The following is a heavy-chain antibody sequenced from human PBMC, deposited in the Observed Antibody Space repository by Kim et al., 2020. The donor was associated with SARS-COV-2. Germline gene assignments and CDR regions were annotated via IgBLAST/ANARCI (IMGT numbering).Heavy chain of an antibody. D-gene: IGHD1-1*01. V-gene: IGHV4-39*07. J-gene: IGHJ6*02. CDR1: GGSISSSSYY. CDR2: IYYSGST. CDR3: ARGNGEVLRYYYYYGMDV. Sequence: SETLSLTCTVSGGSISSSSYYWGWIRQPPGKGLELIGSIYYSGSTYYNPSLKSRVTISVDTSKNQFSLKLSSVTAADTAVYYCARGNGEVLRYYYYYGMDVWGQGTTVTVSS.